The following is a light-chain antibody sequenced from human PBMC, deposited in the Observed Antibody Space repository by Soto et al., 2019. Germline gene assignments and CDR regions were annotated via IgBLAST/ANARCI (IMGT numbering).Light chain of an antibody. CDR2: GAS. Sequence: DIQMTQSPSSLSASVGDRVTITCRASQTISNYLNWYQQKPGKAPKLLMYGASNLQSGVPTRFSGSGSATAFTLTISSLQPEDFATYYCLQDHDDSWAVGQGTKVDIK. J-gene: IGKJ1*01. CDR3: LQDHDDSWA. CDR1: QTISNY. V-gene: IGKV1-39*01.